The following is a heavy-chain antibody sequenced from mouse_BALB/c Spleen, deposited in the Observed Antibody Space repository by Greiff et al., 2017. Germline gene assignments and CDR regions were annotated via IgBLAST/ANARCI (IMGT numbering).Heavy chain of an antibody. CDR2: ISSGGSYT. J-gene: IGHJ4*01. Sequence: EVKLMESGGGLVKPGGSLKLSCAASGFTFSSYTMSWVRQTPEKRLEWVATISSGGSYTYYPDSVKGRFTISRDNAKNTLYLQMSSLKSEDTAMYYCTRDYGSSSYAMDYWGQGTSVTVSS. V-gene: IGHV5-6-4*01. CDR3: TRDYGSSSYAMDY. CDR1: GFTFSSYT. D-gene: IGHD1-1*01.